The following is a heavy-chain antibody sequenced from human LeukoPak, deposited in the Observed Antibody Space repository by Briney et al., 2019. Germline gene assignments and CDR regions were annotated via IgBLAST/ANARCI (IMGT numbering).Heavy chain of an antibody. CDR1: GLTFSSYA. Sequence: SGGSLRLSCAASGLTFSSYAMSWVRQAPGKGLEWVSAISGSGGSTYYADSVKGRFTISRDNSKNTLYLQMNSLRAEDTAVYYCAKDQGIAVAGGFDYWGQGTLVTVSS. J-gene: IGHJ4*02. D-gene: IGHD6-19*01. CDR3: AKDQGIAVAGGFDY. CDR2: ISGSGGST. V-gene: IGHV3-23*01.